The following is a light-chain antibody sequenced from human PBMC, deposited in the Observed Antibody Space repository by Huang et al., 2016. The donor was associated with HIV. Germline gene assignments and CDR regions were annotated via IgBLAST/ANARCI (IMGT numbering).Light chain of an antibody. CDR3: QQRDSWPIT. J-gene: IGKJ5*01. CDR1: QSIRTY. CDR2: DAS. V-gene: IGKV3-11*01. Sequence: EIVLTQSPATLSLFPGERATLSCRASQSIRTYLAWFQWKPGQAPKLLIYDASNRPTGVPDRFSGSGSGTDFALTISSLEPEDFAVYYCQQRDSWPITFGQGTRLDIK.